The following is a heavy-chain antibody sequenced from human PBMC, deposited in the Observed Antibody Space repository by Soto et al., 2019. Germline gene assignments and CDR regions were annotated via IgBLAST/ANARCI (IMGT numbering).Heavy chain of an antibody. CDR2: ISAYKGNT. CDR1: GYTFTSYG. CDR3: ARDAERAAAGSVS. J-gene: IGHJ5*02. D-gene: IGHD6-13*01. V-gene: IGHV1-18*04. Sequence: QVQLVQSGAEVKKPGASVKVSCKASGYTFTSYGISWVRQAPGQGLEWMGGISAYKGNTNYAQKLQGRVTMPTGTSTSTAYEELRSLRSDDTAVYYCARDAERAAAGSVSCGQGTLVTVSS.